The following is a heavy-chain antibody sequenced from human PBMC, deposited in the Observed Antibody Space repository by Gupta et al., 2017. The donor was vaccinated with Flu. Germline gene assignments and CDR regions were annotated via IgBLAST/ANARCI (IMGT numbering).Heavy chain of an antibody. V-gene: IGHV3-33*01. CDR2: VWHDGNNK. D-gene: IGHD6-19*01. CDR3: ARDGGFSGAWYAPDY. CDR1: GFTFSTYA. J-gene: IGHJ4*02. Sequence: LRLSCAASGFTFSTYAMHWVRQAPGKGLEWVAVVWHDGNNKFYSDSVKGRFTISRDNSKNTMYLQMNSLRAEDTAVYFCARDGGFSGAWYAPDYWGQGTLVTVSS.